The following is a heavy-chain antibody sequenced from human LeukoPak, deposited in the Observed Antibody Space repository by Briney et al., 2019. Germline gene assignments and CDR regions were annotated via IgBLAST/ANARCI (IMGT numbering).Heavy chain of an antibody. CDR3: ARGSDRVAVAGLNWFDP. D-gene: IGHD6-19*01. CDR2: INSDGSST. CDR1: GFTFGDYW. V-gene: IGHV3-74*01. J-gene: IGHJ5*02. Sequence: PGGSLRLSCAASGFTFGDYWMHWVRQAPGKGLVWVSRINSDGSSTRYADSVKGRFTISRDNAKNTLYLQMNSLRAEDTAVYYCARGSDRVAVAGLNWFDPWGQGTLVTVSS.